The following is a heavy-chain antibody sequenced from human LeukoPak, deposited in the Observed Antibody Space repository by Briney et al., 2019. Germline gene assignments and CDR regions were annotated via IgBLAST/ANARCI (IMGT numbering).Heavy chain of an antibody. CDR2: IYSSGST. CDR1: GGSISSYY. D-gene: IGHD2-15*01. Sequence: NPSETLSLTCTVAGGSISSYYWSWIRQPPGKGLEWLGYIYSSGSTNYNPSLKSRVTISVDTSKNQFSLKLSSVTAADAAVYYCARVLGSGYSDYWGQGTLVTVSS. CDR3: ARVLGSGYSDY. V-gene: IGHV4-59*01. J-gene: IGHJ4*02.